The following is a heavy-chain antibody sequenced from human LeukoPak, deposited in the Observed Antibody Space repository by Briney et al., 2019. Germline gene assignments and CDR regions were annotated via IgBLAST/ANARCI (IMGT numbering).Heavy chain of an antibody. CDR3: ARSPQDGYNYGDY. D-gene: IGHD5-24*01. Sequence: PGGSLRLSCAASGLTFSSNPMHWVRQAPGKGLEWVAVISYDGNAKYYADSVKGRFTISRDNSKNTLYLQMNSLRPEDTAVCYCARSPQDGYNYGDYWGQGTLVTVSS. CDR2: ISYDGNAK. CDR1: GLTFSSNP. J-gene: IGHJ4*02. V-gene: IGHV3-30-3*01.